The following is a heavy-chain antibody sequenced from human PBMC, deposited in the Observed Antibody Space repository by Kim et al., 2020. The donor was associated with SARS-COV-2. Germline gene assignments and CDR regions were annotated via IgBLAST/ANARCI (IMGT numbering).Heavy chain of an antibody. V-gene: IGHV1-2*02. D-gene: IGHD3-10*01. CDR2: GDT. CDR3: ARETFRAFDI. Sequence: GDTDYEQRCQGRVTMTRDTSISKAYMELSSLRSDDTAVYYCARETFRAFDIWGQGTMVTGSS. J-gene: IGHJ3*02.